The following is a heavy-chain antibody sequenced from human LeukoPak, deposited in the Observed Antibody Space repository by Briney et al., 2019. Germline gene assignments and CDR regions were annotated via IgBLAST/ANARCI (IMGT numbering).Heavy chain of an antibody. Sequence: GGSLRLSCAASGFTFSSYGMHWVRQAPGKGLEWVAFIRYDGSNKYYADSVKGRFTISRDNSKNTLYLQMNSLRAEDTAVYYCAKAMYSSSCLDYWGQGTLVTVSS. CDR3: AKAMYSSSCLDY. CDR2: IRYDGSNK. CDR1: GFTFSSYG. J-gene: IGHJ4*02. V-gene: IGHV3-30*02. D-gene: IGHD6-13*01.